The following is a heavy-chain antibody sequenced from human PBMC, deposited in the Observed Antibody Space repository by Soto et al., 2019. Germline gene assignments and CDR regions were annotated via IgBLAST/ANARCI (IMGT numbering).Heavy chain of an antibody. V-gene: IGHV1-8*01. CDR3: ARTDGDLDV. CDR1: GYTFSSYD. J-gene: IGHJ6*02. D-gene: IGHD4-17*01. Sequence: QVQLVQSGAEVKKPGASVKVSCKASGYTFSSYDINWVRQATGQGLEWMGWMNPKSGHTGSAQKFHGRVTMTRETSISTAYMELSSLRSEDTAIDYCARTDGDLDVWGQGTTVTVSS. CDR2: MNPKSGHT.